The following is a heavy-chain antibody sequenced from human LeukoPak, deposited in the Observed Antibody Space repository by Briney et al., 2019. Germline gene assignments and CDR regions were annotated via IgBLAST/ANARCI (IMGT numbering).Heavy chain of an antibody. CDR3: AKDSSRVATITHFDY. Sequence: PGGSLRLSCEASGFTLDKYWMHWVRQAPGKGLVWVSRITGDGSDIAYADSVKGRFTVSRDNSKNTLYLQMNSLRAEDTAVYYCAKDSSRVATITHFDYWGQGTLVTVSS. CDR1: GFTLDKYW. CDR2: ITGDGSDI. J-gene: IGHJ4*02. V-gene: IGHV3-74*01. D-gene: IGHD5-12*01.